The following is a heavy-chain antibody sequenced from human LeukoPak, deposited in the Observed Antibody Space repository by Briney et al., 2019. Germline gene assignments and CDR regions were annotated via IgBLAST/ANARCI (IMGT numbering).Heavy chain of an antibody. CDR1: GFTFSTYA. J-gene: IGHJ6*03. CDR3: AKNTGYYYMDV. V-gene: IGHV3-23*01. CDR2: ISGSGGTT. Sequence: PGGSLRLSCAASGFTFSTYAMSWVRQAPGKGLEWVSAISGSGGTTYDADSVKGRFTISRDNSRNTLFLQMSSLKVEDTALYYCAKNTGYYYMDVWGIGTTVTASS.